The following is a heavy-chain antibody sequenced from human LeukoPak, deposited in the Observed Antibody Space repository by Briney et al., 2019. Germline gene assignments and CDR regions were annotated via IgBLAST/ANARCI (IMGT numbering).Heavy chain of an antibody. D-gene: IGHD3-10*01. V-gene: IGHV4-39*01. CDR1: GVSVSSSSYY. CDR3: ARHYGP. J-gene: IGHJ5*02. Sequence: PSETLSLTCSVSGVSVSSSSYYWGWIRQPPGKGLEWVGTIYYRGSTYYNASLKSRVTISVDTSRNQFSLELNSVTAADTAVYYCARHYGPWGQGSLVTVSS. CDR2: IYYRGST.